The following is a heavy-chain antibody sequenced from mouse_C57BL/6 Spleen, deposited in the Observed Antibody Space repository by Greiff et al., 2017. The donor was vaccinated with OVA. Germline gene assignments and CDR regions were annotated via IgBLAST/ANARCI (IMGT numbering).Heavy chain of an antibody. CDR3: ARGAYYSNYDGSWNYAMDY. J-gene: IGHJ4*01. D-gene: IGHD2-5*01. Sequence: VQLQESGAELMKPGASVKLSCKATGYTFTGYWIEWVKQRPGHGLEWIGEILPGSGSTNYNEKFKGKATFTADTSSNTAYMQLSSLTTEDSAIYDCARGAYYSNYDGSWNYAMDYWGQGTSVTVSS. V-gene: IGHV1-9*01. CDR1: GYTFTGYW. CDR2: ILPGSGST.